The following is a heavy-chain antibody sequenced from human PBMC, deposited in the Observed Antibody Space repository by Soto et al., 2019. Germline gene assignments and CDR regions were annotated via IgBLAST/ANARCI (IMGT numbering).Heavy chain of an antibody. CDR2: TYNSGTI. CDR3: VAYSSGYFPDY. J-gene: IGHJ4*02. CDR1: GRSISSGGYY. D-gene: IGHD3-22*01. Sequence: SETLSLTCTVSGRSISSGGYYWTWIRQHPGKGLEWIGNTYNSGTIYYNPSLKSRVSISVDTSKDQLSLKVNSVSAADTAVYYCVAYSSGYFPDYWGQGTLVTVSS. V-gene: IGHV4-31*03.